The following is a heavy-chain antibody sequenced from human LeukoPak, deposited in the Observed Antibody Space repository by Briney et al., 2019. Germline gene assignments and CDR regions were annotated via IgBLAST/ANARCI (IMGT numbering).Heavy chain of an antibody. CDR3: TRLPSRRGGWGLDAFDI. V-gene: IGHV3-73*01. J-gene: IGHJ3*02. CDR1: GFTFSGSA. CDR2: IRSKANSYAT. D-gene: IGHD6-19*01. Sequence: PGGSLRLSCAASGFTFSGSAMHWVRQASGKGLEWVGRIRSKANSYATAYAASVKGRFTISRDDSKNTAYLQMNSLKTEDTAVYCCTRLPSRRGGWGLDAFDIWGQGTMVTVSS.